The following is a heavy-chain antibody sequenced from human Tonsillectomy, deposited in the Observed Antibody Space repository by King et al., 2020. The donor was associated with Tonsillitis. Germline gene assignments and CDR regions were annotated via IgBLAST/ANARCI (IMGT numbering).Heavy chain of an antibody. J-gene: IGHJ4*02. CDR2: IYSSGSA. V-gene: IGHV4-59*01. D-gene: IGHD2-15*01. CDR1: AGSINTYY. CDR3: ARAPGYCSGGRCFPIFDS. Sequence: VQLQESGPGLVKPSETLSLTCTVSAGSINTYYWSWMRQPPGKGLEWIGYIYSSGSANYNPSLKSRVTISVDTSKNQFSLKLGSVTAADTAVYYCARAPGYCSGGRCFPIFDSWGQGTLVTVSS.